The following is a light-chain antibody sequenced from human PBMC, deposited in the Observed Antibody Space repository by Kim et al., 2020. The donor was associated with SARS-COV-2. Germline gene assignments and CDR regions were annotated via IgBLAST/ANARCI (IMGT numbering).Light chain of an antibody. CDR3: SSYTSSTTRV. CDR1: SRDVGAYNY. Sequence: QSLTISCTGPSRDVGAYNYVSWYQQHPGKAPKLIIYDVTYRPSGVSDRFSGSKAGNTASLTIFGLQAEDEADYYCSSYTSSTTRVFGGGTKLTVL. CDR2: DVT. V-gene: IGLV2-14*03. J-gene: IGLJ2*01.